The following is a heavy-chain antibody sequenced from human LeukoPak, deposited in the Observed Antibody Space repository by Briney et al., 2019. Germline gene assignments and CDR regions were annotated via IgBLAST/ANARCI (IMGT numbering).Heavy chain of an antibody. D-gene: IGHD4-23*01. CDR1: GFTFSSYS. V-gene: IGHV3-21*01. J-gene: IGHJ4*02. CDR2: ISSSSYI. CDR3: ARGVVPLDY. Sequence: GGSLRLSCTASGFTFSSYSMNWVRQAPGKGLEWVSSISSSSYIYYAGSVKGRFTISRDNAKNSLYLQMNSLRAEDTAVYYCARGVVPLDYWGQGTLVTVSS.